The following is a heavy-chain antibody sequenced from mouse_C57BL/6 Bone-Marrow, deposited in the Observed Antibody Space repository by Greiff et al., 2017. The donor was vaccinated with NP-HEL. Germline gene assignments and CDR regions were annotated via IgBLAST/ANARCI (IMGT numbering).Heavy chain of an antibody. Sequence: EVQLQQSGAELVRPGASVKLSCTASGFNIKDDYMHWVKQRPEQGLEWIGWIDPENGDTEYASKFQGKATITADTSSNTAYLQLSSLTSEDTAVYYCTTNGYDGDWGQGTTLKVSS. D-gene: IGHD2-2*01. J-gene: IGHJ2*01. CDR1: GFNIKDDY. V-gene: IGHV14-4*01. CDR2: IDPENGDT. CDR3: TTNGYDGD.